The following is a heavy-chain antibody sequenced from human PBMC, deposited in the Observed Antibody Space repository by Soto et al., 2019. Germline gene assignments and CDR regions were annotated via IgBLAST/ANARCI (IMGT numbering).Heavy chain of an antibody. J-gene: IGHJ6*02. Sequence: GGSLRLSCVGSDYTFKSYNINWVRQAPGKGLEWAASISSSSTYISYAESVRGRFTLSRDNAKSSVYLQMNTLRAEDTALYYCAKDHTSSYYRFYAMDVWGQGTPVTVSS. CDR2: ISSSSTYI. D-gene: IGHD2-2*01. CDR1: DYTFKSYN. CDR3: AKDHTSSYYRFYAMDV. V-gene: IGHV3-21*06.